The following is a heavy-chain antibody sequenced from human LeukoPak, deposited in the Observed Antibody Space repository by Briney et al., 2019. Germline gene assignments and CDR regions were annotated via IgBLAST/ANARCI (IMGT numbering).Heavy chain of an antibody. V-gene: IGHV4-59*01. CDR3: ARDPRESIAARTSFDY. CDR2: IYYSGST. J-gene: IGHJ4*02. D-gene: IGHD6-6*01. CDR1: GVSISSYY. Sequence: KSSETLSLTCTASGVSISSYYWSWIRQPPGKGLEWIGYIYYSGSTNYNPSLKSRVTISVDTSKNQFSLKLSSVTAADTAVYYCARDPRESIAARTSFDYWGQGTLVTVSS.